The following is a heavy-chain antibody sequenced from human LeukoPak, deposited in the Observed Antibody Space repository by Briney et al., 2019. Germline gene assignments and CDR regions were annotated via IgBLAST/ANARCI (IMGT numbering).Heavy chain of an antibody. Sequence: GGSLRLSCAASGFTFSDYYMSWIRQAPGKGLEWVSYISSSGSTIYYADSVKGRFTISRDNAKNSLYLQMNSLRAEDTAVYYCARASITIFGVVISYYFDYWGQGTLVTVSS. CDR2: ISSSGSTI. V-gene: IGHV3-11*04. J-gene: IGHJ4*02. CDR1: GFTFSDYY. D-gene: IGHD3-3*01. CDR3: ARASITIFGVVISYYFDY.